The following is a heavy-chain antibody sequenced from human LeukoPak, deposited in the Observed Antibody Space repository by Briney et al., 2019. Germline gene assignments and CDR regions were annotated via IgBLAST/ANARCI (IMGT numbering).Heavy chain of an antibody. V-gene: IGHV1-2*02. CDR2: INPNSGGT. Sequence: GASVKVSCKASGYTFTGYYMHWVRQAPGQGLEWMGWINPNSGGTNYAQKFQGRVTITRDTSISTAYMELSRLRSDDTAVYYCARALSGLWFGEASQGVGYWGQGTLVTVSS. D-gene: IGHD3-10*01. CDR1: GYTFTGYY. J-gene: IGHJ4*02. CDR3: ARALSGLWFGEASQGVGY.